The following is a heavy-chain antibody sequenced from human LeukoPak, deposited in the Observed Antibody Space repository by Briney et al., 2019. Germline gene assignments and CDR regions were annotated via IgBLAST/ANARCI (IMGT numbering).Heavy chain of an antibody. J-gene: IGHJ6*03. CDR3: ARRYDSSGHYYRTYYYYMDV. CDR2: IYDSGST. D-gene: IGHD3-22*01. CDR1: GASFSGYY. V-gene: IGHV4-34*01. Sequence: SETLSLTCAVDGASFSGYYWSWIRQPPGKGLGWIGEIYDSGSTNYTPSLKSRVTISVDTSKNQFSLKLSSVTAADTAVYYCARRYDSSGHYYRTYYYYMDVWGKGTTVTVSS.